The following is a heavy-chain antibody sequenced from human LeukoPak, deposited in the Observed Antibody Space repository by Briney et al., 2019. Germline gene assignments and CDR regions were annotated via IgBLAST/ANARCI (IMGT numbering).Heavy chain of an antibody. CDR3: ARGVVGATFPYYFDY. CDR2: ISSSSSYI. V-gene: IGHV3-21*01. CDR1: GFTFSSYS. D-gene: IGHD1-26*01. J-gene: IGHJ4*02. Sequence: PGGSLRLSCAASGFTFSSYSMNWVRQAPGKGLEWVSSISSSSSYIYYADSVKGRFTISRDNAKNSLYLQMNSLRAEDTAVYYCARGVVGATFPYYFDYWGQGTLVTVSS.